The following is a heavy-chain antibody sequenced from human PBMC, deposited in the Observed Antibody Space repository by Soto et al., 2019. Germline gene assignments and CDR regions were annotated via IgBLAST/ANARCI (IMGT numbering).Heavy chain of an antibody. CDR1: GFTFKTYS. D-gene: IGHD6-13*01. CDR2: ISDDGSNK. Sequence: GGSLRLSCAASGFTFKTYSMNWVRQAPGKGLEWVAVISDDGSNKYYADSVKGRFTISRDNSKDTLYLQMNSLRAEDTAVYYCARDRFASSWSYFDYWGQGTPVTVSS. V-gene: IGHV3-30*03. CDR3: ARDRFASSWSYFDY. J-gene: IGHJ4*02.